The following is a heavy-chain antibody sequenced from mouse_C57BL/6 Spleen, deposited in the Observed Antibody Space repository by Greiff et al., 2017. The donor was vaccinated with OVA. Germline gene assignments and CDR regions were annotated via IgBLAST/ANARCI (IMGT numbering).Heavy chain of an antibody. CDR1: GYTFTSYW. CDR3: ARSYYGYGY. Sequence: QVQLQQPGAVLVMPGASVKLSCKASGYTFTSYWMHWVKQRPGLGLEWIGEIDPSDSYTNYNQKFKGKSTLTVDKSSSTAYMQLSSLTSEDSSVYYCARSYYGYGYWGQGTTLTVSS. D-gene: IGHD2-2*01. J-gene: IGHJ2*01. CDR2: IDPSDSYT. V-gene: IGHV1-69*01.